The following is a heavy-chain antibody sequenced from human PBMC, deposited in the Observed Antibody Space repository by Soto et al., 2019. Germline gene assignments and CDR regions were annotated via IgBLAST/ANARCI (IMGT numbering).Heavy chain of an antibody. CDR2: IGSSGSTI. V-gene: IGHV3-48*03. D-gene: IGHD6-6*01. CDR1: GFTFSSFE. Sequence: LRVSCSASGFTFSSFEMNWVRQAPGKGLEWVSKIGSSGSTIWYADSVKGRFTISRDNAKNSLYLQMNSLRGEDTAVYYCARATYSSSYYFDSWGQGTLVTVSS. J-gene: IGHJ4*02. CDR3: ARATYSSSYYFDS.